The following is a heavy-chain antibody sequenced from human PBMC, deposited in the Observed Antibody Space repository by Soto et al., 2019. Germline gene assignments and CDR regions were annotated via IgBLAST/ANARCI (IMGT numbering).Heavy chain of an antibody. CDR1: GFTFNRYW. CDR3: ARDALYCSGGGCYGGRGYQLDC. D-gene: IGHD2-15*01. CDR2: IKQDGSDK. Sequence: PGGSLRLSCAASGFTFNRYWMSWVRQAPGKGLEWVANIKQDGSDKYYVDSVRGRFTISRDNARNSLYLQMDSLRADDTALYYCARDALYCSGGGCYGGRGYQLDCWGQGTLVTVSS. V-gene: IGHV3-7*03. J-gene: IGHJ4*02.